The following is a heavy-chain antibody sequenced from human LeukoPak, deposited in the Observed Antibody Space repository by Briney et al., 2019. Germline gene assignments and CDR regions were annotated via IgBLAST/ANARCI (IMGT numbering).Heavy chain of an antibody. Sequence: ASVKVSCKASGYTFTSYGISWVRQAPGQGLEWMGWISAYNGNTNYAQKLQGRVTMTTDTSTSTAYMELRSLRSDDTAVYYCARLPYGSGSYGNWFDPWGQGTLVTVSS. D-gene: IGHD3-10*01. V-gene: IGHV1-18*01. CDR2: ISAYNGNT. CDR3: ARLPYGSGSYGNWFDP. CDR1: GYTFTSYG. J-gene: IGHJ5*02.